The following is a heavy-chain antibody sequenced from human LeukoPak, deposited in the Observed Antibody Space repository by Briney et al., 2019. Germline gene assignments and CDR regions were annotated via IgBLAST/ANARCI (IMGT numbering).Heavy chain of an antibody. CDR1: GYSFTDHY. V-gene: IGHV1-2*02. CDR2: INPNSGGT. CDR3: ARELIPLVVVITTQLDY. D-gene: IGHD3-22*01. J-gene: IGHJ4*02. Sequence: ASAKVSCKASGYSFTDHYIHWVRQAPGQGLEWMGWINPNSGGTNYAQKFQGRVTMTRDTSISTAYMELSRLRSDDTAVYYCARELIPLVVVITTQLDYWGQGTLVTVSS.